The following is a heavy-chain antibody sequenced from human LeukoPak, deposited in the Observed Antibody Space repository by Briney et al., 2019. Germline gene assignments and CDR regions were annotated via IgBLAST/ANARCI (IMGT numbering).Heavy chain of an antibody. V-gene: IGHV3-23*01. J-gene: IGHJ4*02. Sequence: GGSLRLSCAASGFTFSSYAMSWVRQAPGKGLEWVSAISGSGGSTYYADSVKGRFTISRDNSKNTLYLQMSSLRAEDTAVYYCAKGPSPIAVVVAAGPLGYWGQGTLVTVSS. CDR1: GFTFSSYA. CDR3: AKGPSPIAVVVAAGPLGY. CDR2: ISGSGGST. D-gene: IGHD2-15*01.